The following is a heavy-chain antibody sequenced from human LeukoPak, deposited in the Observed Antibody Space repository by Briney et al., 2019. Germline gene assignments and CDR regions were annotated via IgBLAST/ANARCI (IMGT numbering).Heavy chain of an antibody. D-gene: IGHD3-22*01. CDR3: ARDVYDSSGSYFWYFDL. CDR2: VSWNSASI. Sequence: PGGSLRLSCAASGFTLNNHAMHWVRQAPGKGLEWVSSVSWNSASIGYADSVKGRFTNSRDNAKNSLYLQMTGLRPEDTAFYYCARDVYDSSGSYFWYFDLWGRGTLVTVSS. CDR1: GFTLNNHA. J-gene: IGHJ2*01. V-gene: IGHV3-9*01.